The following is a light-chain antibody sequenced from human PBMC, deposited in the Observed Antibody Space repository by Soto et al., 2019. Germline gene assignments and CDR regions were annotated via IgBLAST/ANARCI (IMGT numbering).Light chain of an antibody. Sequence: PGERATLSCRASQSVSSKVAWYRQRPCQAPRLVIYDTSTRATGVPARFSGSGSGTEFTLTISSLQSEDFGVYYCQQYNDWFSITFGQGTRLEIK. CDR1: QSVSSK. CDR2: DTS. CDR3: QQYNDWFSIT. V-gene: IGKV3-15*01. J-gene: IGKJ5*01.